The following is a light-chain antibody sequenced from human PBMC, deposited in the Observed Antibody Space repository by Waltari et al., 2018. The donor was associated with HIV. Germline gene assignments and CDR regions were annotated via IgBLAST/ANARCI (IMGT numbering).Light chain of an antibody. CDR1: SSNIRAAYS. CDR2: LTH. V-gene: IGLV1-40*01. CDR3: QSHDSSLGGSSV. Sequence: QSVLTQPPSVSAAPGQRITISCPGTSSNIRAAYSVHWYQEIPGADPKLVIGLTHIRPAGVPARFSGSRSGSSASLAITGLRPEEEADYDCQSHDSSLGGSSVFGGGTKLTVL. J-gene: IGLJ2*01.